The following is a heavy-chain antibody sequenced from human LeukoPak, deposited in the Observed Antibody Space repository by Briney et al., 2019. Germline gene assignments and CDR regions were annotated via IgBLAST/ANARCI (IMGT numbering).Heavy chain of an antibody. CDR1: GYTFTSYA. J-gene: IGHJ5*02. Sequence: ASVKVSCKASGYTFTSYAMHWVRQAPGQRLEWMGWINAGNGNTKYSQKFQGRVTITRDTSASTAYMELRSLRSDDTAVYYCARDRREIPYYDFWSGRTDNWFDPWGQGTLVTVSS. CDR2: INAGNGNT. CDR3: ARDRREIPYYDFWSGRTDNWFDP. V-gene: IGHV1-3*01. D-gene: IGHD3-3*01.